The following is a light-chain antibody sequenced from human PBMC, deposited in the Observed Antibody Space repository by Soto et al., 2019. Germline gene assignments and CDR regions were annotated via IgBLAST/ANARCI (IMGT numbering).Light chain of an antibody. CDR1: SSDIGAYNF. CDR3: TSWTTSTTMI. CDR2: DVN. J-gene: IGLJ2*01. Sequence: SALTQPASVSGSPGQSITISCTGTSSDIGAYNFVSWYQQHPGKAPKLMLYDVNIRPSGVSNRFSGSKSGNTASLTISGLQAEDEAHYYCTSWTTSTTMIFGGGTKLTVL. V-gene: IGLV2-14*03.